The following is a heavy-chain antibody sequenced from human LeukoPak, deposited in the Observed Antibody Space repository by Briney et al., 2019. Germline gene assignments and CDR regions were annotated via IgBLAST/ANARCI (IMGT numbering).Heavy chain of an antibody. V-gene: IGHV4-34*01. CDR3: ARRRVYGSGSYSPPRLDY. Sequence: PSETLSLTCAVYGGSFSGYYWSWIRQPPGKGLEWIGEINHSGSTNYNPSLKSRVTISVDTSKNQFSLKLSSVTAADTAVYYCARRRVYGSGSYSPPRLDYWGQGTLVTVSS. CDR1: GGSFSGYY. CDR2: INHSGST. J-gene: IGHJ4*02. D-gene: IGHD3-10*01.